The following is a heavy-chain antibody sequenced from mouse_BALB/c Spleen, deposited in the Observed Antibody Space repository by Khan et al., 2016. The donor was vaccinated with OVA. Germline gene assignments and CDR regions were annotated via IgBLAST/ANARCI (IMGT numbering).Heavy chain of an antibody. J-gene: IGHJ3*01. D-gene: IGHD2-12*01. V-gene: IGHV2-4-1*01. Sequence: VQLQESGPGLVQPSQSLSITCTVSGFSLITYGVHWVRQSPGKGLEWLGVIWSDGSTDYNAAFISRLSITKDNSKSQVFFKMNSLQADDTAIYYCASNSYRYDFTYWGRGTLVTVSA. CDR1: GFSLITYG. CDR3: ASNSYRYDFTY. CDR2: IWSDGST.